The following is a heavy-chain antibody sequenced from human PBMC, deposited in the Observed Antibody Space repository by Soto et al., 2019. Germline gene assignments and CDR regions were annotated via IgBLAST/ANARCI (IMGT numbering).Heavy chain of an antibody. Sequence: SETLSLTCTVSGGSISSGDYYWSWIRQPPGKGLEWIGYIYYSGSTYYNPSLKSRVTISVDTSKNQFSLKLSSVTAADTAVYYCARAGSSGCYLSWFDPWGQGTLVTVSS. D-gene: IGHD3-22*01. J-gene: IGHJ5*02. CDR3: ARAGSSGCYLSWFDP. CDR2: IYYSGST. CDR1: GGSISSGDYY. V-gene: IGHV4-30-4*01.